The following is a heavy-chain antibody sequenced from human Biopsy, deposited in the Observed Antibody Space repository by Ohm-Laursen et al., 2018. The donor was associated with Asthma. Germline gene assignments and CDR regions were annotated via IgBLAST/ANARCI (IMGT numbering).Heavy chain of an antibody. Sequence: SLRLSCAASGFKFDEYTMHWVRHAPGKGLERVSGISWNSATIGYADSVEGRFTISRDNAQNSVFLHMDSLRPEDTAFYYCAKVRSDWVITESFDYWGQGVLVSVSS. D-gene: IGHD3-22*01. CDR3: AKVRSDWVITESFDY. CDR2: ISWNSATI. CDR1: GFKFDEYT. V-gene: IGHV3-9*01. J-gene: IGHJ4*02.